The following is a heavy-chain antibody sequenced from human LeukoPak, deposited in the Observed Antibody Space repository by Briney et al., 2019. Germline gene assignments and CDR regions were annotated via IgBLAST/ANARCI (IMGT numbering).Heavy chain of an antibody. CDR1: GYTFTGYY. Sequence: ASVNVSCKASGYTFTGYYMHWVRQAPGQGLEWMGWINPNSGGTNYAQKFQGWVTMTRDTSISTAYMELSRLRSDDTAVYYCARTSGSYYSEIDYWGQGTLVTVSS. V-gene: IGHV1-2*04. CDR3: ARTSGSYYSEIDY. D-gene: IGHD3-10*01. J-gene: IGHJ4*02. CDR2: INPNSGGT.